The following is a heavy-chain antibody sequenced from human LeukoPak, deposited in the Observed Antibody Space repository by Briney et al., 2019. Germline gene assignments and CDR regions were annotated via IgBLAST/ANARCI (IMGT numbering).Heavy chain of an antibody. D-gene: IGHD3-10*01. CDR2: INHSGST. V-gene: IGHV4-34*01. J-gene: IGHJ6*02. CDR1: GGSFSGYY. CDR3: ARFRLWFGYYYYYYGMDV. Sequence: SETLSLTCAVYGGSFSGYYWSWIRQPPGKGLEWIGEINHSGSTNHNPSLKSRVTISVDTSKNQFSLKLSSVTAADTAVYYCARFRLWFGYYYYYYGMDVWGQGTTVTVPS.